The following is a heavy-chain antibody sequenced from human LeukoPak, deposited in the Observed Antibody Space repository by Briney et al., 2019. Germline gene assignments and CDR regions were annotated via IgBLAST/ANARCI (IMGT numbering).Heavy chain of an antibody. D-gene: IGHD2-21*01. CDR1: GDSVSSNSAA. CDR2: TYYRSKWYY. J-gene: IGHJ4*02. Sequence: SQTLSLTCVISGDSVSSNSAAWNWIRQPPSRGLEWLGRTYYRSKWYYDYAGSVKSRTSIKPDTSKNQFYLQLNSVTPEDTAVYYCVRAVSGTDLIDIWGQGTLVTVSS. V-gene: IGHV6-1*01. CDR3: VRAVSGTDLIDI.